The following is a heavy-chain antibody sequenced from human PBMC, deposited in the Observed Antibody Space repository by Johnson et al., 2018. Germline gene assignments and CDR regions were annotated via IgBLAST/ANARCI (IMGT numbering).Heavy chain of an antibody. D-gene: IGHD3-22*01. CDR1: GFTFSNYG. Sequence: QVQLVQSGGGVVQPGRSLRLSCAASGFTFSNYGIHWVRQAPGKGLEWVAVISYDGSLQYYADSVKGRFTMSRDNAKNTLYLQINSLGNEDTGVYYCSRAVASGTMVVVVGDGFDFWGQGTMVTVSS. V-gene: IGHV3-30*03. CDR2: ISYDGSLQ. J-gene: IGHJ3*01. CDR3: SRAVASGTMVVVVGDGFDF.